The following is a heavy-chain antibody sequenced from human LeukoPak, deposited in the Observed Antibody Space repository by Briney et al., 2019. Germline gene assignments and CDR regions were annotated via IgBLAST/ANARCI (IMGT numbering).Heavy chain of an antibody. CDR1: GYMFTGYY. D-gene: IGHD6-19*01. CDR3: ARGSSGWYSGDWFDP. CDR2: INPNSGGT. J-gene: IGHJ5*02. V-gene: IGHV1-2*02. Sequence: ASVKVSCKASGYMFTGYYMHWVRQAPGQGLEWMGWINPNSGGTNYAQKFQGRVTMTRDTSITTAYMELSRLRSDDTAAYYCARGSSGWYSGDWFDPWGQGTLVTVSS.